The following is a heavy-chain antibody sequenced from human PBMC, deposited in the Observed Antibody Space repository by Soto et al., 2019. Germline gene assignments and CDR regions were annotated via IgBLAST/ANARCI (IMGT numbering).Heavy chain of an antibody. CDR2: ISSSSSYI. J-gene: IGHJ4*02. D-gene: IGHD2-2*01. CDR1: GFTFSSYS. V-gene: IGHV3-21*01. CDR3: ARSPTLSTSCFDY. Sequence: GGSLRLSCAASGFTFSSYSMNWVRQAPGKGLEWVSSISSSSSYIYYAESVKGRFTISRDNAKNSLYLQMNSLRAEDTAVYYCARSPTLSTSCFDYWGQGTLVTVSS.